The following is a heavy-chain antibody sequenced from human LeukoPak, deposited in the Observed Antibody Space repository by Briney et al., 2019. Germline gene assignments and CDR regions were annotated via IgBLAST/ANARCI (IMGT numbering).Heavy chain of an antibody. Sequence: ASVKVSCKASGYTFTGYYMHWVRQAPGQGLEWMGWINPNSGGTNYAQKFQGRVTMTRDTSISTAYMELSRLRSDDTAVYYCARDFCSTSCAYDYWGQGTLVTVPS. D-gene: IGHD2-2*01. V-gene: IGHV1-2*02. CDR3: ARDFCSTSCAYDY. CDR1: GYTFTGYY. J-gene: IGHJ4*02. CDR2: INPNSGGT.